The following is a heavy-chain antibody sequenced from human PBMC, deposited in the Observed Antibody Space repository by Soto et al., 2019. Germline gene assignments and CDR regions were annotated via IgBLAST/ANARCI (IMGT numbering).Heavy chain of an antibody. J-gene: IGHJ6*02. V-gene: IGHV3-21*01. Sequence: LRLSCVGAGFTFSTYSINWVRQAPGKGLEWVSSISSRSDIYYADSVKGRFTISRDNAKNSVSLQMNSLRAEDTAVYYCAREYTAWPLAYGLDVWGQGTTVTVSS. CDR3: AREYTAWPLAYGLDV. CDR2: ISSRSDI. CDR1: GFTFSTYS. D-gene: IGHD2-2*02.